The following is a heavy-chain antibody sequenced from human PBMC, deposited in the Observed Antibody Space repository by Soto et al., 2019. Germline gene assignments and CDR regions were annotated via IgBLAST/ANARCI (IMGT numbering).Heavy chain of an antibody. CDR2: ISSSGSPI. J-gene: IGHJ3*02. CDR3: ARGRKFYTVLGAFDI. D-gene: IGHD2-15*01. CDR1: GFTFSDYY. Sequence: GGSLRLSCAASGFTFSDYYMIWFRQAPGKGLEWVSYISSSGSPIYYADSLKGRFTISRDNAKNSLYVQMNSLRAEDTAVYYCARGRKFYTVLGAFDIWGQGTTVTVSS. V-gene: IGHV3-11*01.